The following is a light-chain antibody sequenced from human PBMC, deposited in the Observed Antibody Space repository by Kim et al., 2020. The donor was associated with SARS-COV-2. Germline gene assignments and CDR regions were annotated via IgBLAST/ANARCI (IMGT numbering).Light chain of an antibody. CDR2: NIF. CDR1: QSVSDTY. Sequence: EVVLTQSPGTLSLSPGEGATLSCRASQSVSDTYLAWYQQKPGQPPRLLIYNIFIRATGIPGRFSGSGSGTDFTLTISSLDPEDFAVYYCQYYGSSPGTFGQGTKVDIK. J-gene: IGKJ1*01. CDR3: QYYGSSPGT. V-gene: IGKV3-20*01.